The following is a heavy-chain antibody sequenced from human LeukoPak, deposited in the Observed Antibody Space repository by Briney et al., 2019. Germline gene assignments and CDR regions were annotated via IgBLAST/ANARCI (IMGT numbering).Heavy chain of an antibody. D-gene: IGHD1-26*01. J-gene: IGHJ4*02. CDR3: AGVVGATLFDY. Sequence: GGSLRLSCAASGFTFSTYWMTWVRQAPGKGLEWVANIKEDGSREYYVDSVKGRFTISRDNAKNSLYLQMNSLRAEDTAVYYCAGVVGATLFDYWGQGTLVTVSS. CDR2: IKEDGSRE. CDR1: GFTFSTYW. V-gene: IGHV3-7*01.